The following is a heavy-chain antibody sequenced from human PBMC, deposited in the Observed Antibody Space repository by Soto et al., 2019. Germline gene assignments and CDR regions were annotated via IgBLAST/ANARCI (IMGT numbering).Heavy chain of an antibody. J-gene: IGHJ6*02. D-gene: IGHD6-13*01. Sequence: PSETLSLTCTVSGGSISSGGYYWSWIRQHPGKGLEWIGYIYYSGSTYYNPSLKSRVTISVDTSKNQFSLKLSSVTAADTAVYYCARDGTRTTYYYYGMDVWGQGTTVTVSS. CDR3: ARDGTRTTYYYYGMDV. CDR1: GGSISSGGYY. V-gene: IGHV4-31*03. CDR2: IYYSGST.